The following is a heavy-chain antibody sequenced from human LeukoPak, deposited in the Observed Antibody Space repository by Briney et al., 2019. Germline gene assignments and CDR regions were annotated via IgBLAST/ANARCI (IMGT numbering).Heavy chain of an antibody. CDR3: AREARYYDSSGYYYPDY. V-gene: IGHV3-53*01. J-gene: IGHJ4*02. CDR2: IYSGGST. D-gene: IGHD3-22*01. CDR1: GFTVSSNY. Sequence: GGSLRLSCAASGFTVSSNYMSWVRQAPGKGLEWVSVIYSGGSTYYADSVKGRFTISRDNSKSTLYLQMNSLRAEDTAVYYCAREARYYDSSGYYYPDYWGQGTLVTVSS.